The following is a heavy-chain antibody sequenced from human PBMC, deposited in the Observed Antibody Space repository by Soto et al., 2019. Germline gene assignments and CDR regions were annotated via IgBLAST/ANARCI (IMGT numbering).Heavy chain of an antibody. CDR2: IYYSGSN. D-gene: IGHD6-13*01. V-gene: IGHV4-39*01. CDR1: GGSISSSSYY. J-gene: IGHJ6*02. Sequence: SETLSLTCTVSGGSISSSSYYWGWIRQPPGKGLEWIGSIYYSGSNYYNPSLKSRVTISVDTSKNQFSLKLSSVTAADTAVYYCARQQQLVYYYYGMDVWGQGTTVTVSS. CDR3: ARQQQLVYYYYGMDV.